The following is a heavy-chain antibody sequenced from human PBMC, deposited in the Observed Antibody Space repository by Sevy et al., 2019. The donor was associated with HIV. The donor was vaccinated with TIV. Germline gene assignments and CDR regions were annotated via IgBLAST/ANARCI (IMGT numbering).Heavy chain of an antibody. D-gene: IGHD3-3*01. V-gene: IGHV4-34*01. Sequence: SGTLSLTCAVYGGSFSGYYWSWIRQPPGKGLEWIGEINHSGSTNYNPSLKSRVTISVDTSKNQFSLKLSSVTAADTAVYYCARGQTYYDFWSGSNHNTNFDYWGQGTLVTVSS. J-gene: IGHJ4*02. CDR3: ARGQTYYDFWSGSNHNTNFDY. CDR1: GGSFSGYY. CDR2: INHSGST.